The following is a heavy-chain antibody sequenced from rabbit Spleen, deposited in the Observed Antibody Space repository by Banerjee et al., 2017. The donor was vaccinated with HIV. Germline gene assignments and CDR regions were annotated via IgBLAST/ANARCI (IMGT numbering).Heavy chain of an antibody. CDR2: IYAGSSGST. V-gene: IGHV1S45*01. CDR1: GVSLNDKDV. CDR3: ARTAYVGSGAYYWGHFKL. J-gene: IGHJ4*01. Sequence: EQLEESGGGLVKPEGSLTLTCKASGVSLNDKDVMCWVRQAPGKGLEWIACIYAGSSGSTYYASWAKGRFTISKTSSTTVTLQMTSLTAADTATYFCARTAYVGSGAYYWGHFKLWGQGTLVTVS. D-gene: IGHD1-1*01.